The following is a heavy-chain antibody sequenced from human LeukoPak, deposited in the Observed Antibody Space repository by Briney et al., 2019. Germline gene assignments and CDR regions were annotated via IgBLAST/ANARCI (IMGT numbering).Heavy chain of an antibody. CDR2: ISSSGSTI. D-gene: IGHD6-19*01. V-gene: IGHV3-11*01. Sequence: PGGSLRLSCAASGFTFSDYYMSWIRQAPGKGLEWVSYISSSGSTIYYADSVKGRFTISRDNAKNSLYLQMNSLRAEDTAVYYCARVRSLVAVAGNRWFDPWGQGTLVTVSS. CDR1: GFTFSDYY. J-gene: IGHJ5*02. CDR3: ARVRSLVAVAGNRWFDP.